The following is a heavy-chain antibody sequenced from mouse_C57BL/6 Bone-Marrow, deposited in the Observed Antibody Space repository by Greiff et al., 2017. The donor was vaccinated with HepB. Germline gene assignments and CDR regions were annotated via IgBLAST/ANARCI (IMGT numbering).Heavy chain of an antibody. J-gene: IGHJ2*01. D-gene: IGHD1-1*01. CDR2: IDTNSGGT. CDR1: GYTFTSYW. CDR3: SKLGDYGSSYYFDY. Sequence: QVQLQQPGAELVKPGASVKLSCKASGYTFTSYWMHWVKQRPGRGLEWIGSIDTNSGGTKYNEKFKSKATLTVDKPSSTAYMQHSSLTSEAAAVYYCSKLGDYGSSYYFDYWGQGTTLTVSS. V-gene: IGHV1-72*01.